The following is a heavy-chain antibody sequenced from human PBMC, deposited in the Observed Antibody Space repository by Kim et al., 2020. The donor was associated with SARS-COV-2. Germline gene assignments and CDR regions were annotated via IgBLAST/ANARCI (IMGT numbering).Heavy chain of an antibody. V-gene: IGHV3-33*01. J-gene: IGHJ6*02. CDR2: IWYDGSNK. CDR3: ARDRGIAAAGTPFYYYYGMDV. D-gene: IGHD6-13*01. Sequence: GGSLRLSCAASGFTFSSYGMHWVRQAPGKGLEWVAVIWYDGSNKYYADSVKGRFTISRDNSKNTLYLQMNSLRAEDTAVYYCARDRGIAAAGTPFYYYYGMDVWGQGTTVTVSS. CDR1: GFTFSSYG.